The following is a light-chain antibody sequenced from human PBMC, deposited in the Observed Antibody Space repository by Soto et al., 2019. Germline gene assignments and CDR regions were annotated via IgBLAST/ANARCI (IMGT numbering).Light chain of an antibody. V-gene: IGLV2-14*01. CDR3: SSYTSSSTLLYV. CDR1: SSDVGGYNY. Sequence: LTQPASVSVSPGHAITISCTGTSSDVGGYNYVSWYQQHPGKAPKLMIYDVSNRPSGVSNRFSGSKSGNTASLTISGLQAEDEADYYCSSYTSSSTLLYVFGNGTKVTVL. CDR2: DVS. J-gene: IGLJ1*01.